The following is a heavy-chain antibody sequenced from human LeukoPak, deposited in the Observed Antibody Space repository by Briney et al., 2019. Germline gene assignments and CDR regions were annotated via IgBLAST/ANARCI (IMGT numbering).Heavy chain of an antibody. CDR3: AKIPYGDYGYNWFDP. CDR2: IKEDGSEE. Sequence: GGSLRLSCAASRFTFSTRWMNWVRQAPGKGLEWVAIIKEDGSEELYVDSVKGRFTISRDNAKNSLYLQMNSLRAEDTAVYYCAKIPYGDYGYNWFDPWGQGTLVTVSS. D-gene: IGHD4-17*01. CDR1: RFTFSTRW. V-gene: IGHV3-7*03. J-gene: IGHJ5*02.